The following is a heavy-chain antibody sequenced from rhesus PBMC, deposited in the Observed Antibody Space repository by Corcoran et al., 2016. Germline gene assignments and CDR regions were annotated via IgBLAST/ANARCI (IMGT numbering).Heavy chain of an antibody. Sequence: QVQLQESGPGLVKPSETLSLSCAVSGGSFSSSWWSWIRQPPGKGLEWIGEINGNRGSTNATPSPKRRVTISKDATKNQFSLKLSSVTAADTAVYYCARDRYLSGSYYRYGLDSWGQGVVVTVSS. J-gene: IGHJ6*01. CDR3: ARDRYLSGSYYRYGLDS. V-gene: IGHV4-80*01. CDR2: INGNRGST. CDR1: GGSFSSSW. D-gene: IGHD3-16*01.